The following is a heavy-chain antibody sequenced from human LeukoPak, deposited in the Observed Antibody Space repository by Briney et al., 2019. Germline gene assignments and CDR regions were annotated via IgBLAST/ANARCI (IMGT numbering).Heavy chain of an antibody. CDR2: ISYDGSNK. CDR3: TRDPYCSSTSCRYYYYGMDV. V-gene: IGHV3-30-3*01. J-gene: IGHJ6*02. Sequence: GGSLRLSCAASGFTFSSYAMHWVRQAPGKGLEWVAVISYDGSNKYYADSVKGRFTISRDNSKNTLYLQMNSLRAEDTAVYYCTRDPYCSSTSCRYYYYGMDVWGQGTTVTVSS. D-gene: IGHD2-2*01. CDR1: GFTFSSYA.